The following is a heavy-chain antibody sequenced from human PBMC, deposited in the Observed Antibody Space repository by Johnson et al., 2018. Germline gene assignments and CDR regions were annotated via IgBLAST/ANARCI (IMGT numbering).Heavy chain of an antibody. J-gene: IGHJ3*02. D-gene: IGHD6-13*01. CDR1: GFTFSSYG. Sequence: QVQLVQSGGGVVQPGRSLRLSCVASGFTFSSYGMHWVRQAPGKGLEWVADISHDGSYTHYGDFVKGRFTISRDDSKNMLYLQMNSLGPEDTAVYFCAQSYSRTWFGPRAFDIWGQGTSVTVSS. V-gene: IGHV3-30*18. CDR2: ISHDGSYT. CDR3: AQSYSRTWFGPRAFDI.